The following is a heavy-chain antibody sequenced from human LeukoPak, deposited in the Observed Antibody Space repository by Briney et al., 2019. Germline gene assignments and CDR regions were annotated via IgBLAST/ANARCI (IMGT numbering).Heavy chain of an antibody. Sequence: GGSLRLSCAASGFTFSSYSMNWVRQAPGKGLEWVSSISSSSSYIYYADSVKGRFTISRDNAKNSLYPQMNSLRAEDTAVYYCARGASSFRLYYYYYYMDVWGKGTTVTVSS. V-gene: IGHV3-21*01. D-gene: IGHD3-16*01. CDR1: GFTFSSYS. CDR3: ARGASSFRLYYYYYYMDV. J-gene: IGHJ6*03. CDR2: ISSSSSYI.